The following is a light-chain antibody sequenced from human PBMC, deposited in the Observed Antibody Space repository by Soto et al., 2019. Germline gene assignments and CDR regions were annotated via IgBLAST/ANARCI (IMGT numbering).Light chain of an antibody. CDR3: QQYLNTLWT. V-gene: IGKV4-1*01. Sequence: DFVLTQSPDSLAVSLGERATINCKSSQSVLYSSNNKNYLSWYQQKPGQPPKLIISWASTRESGVPDRFSGSGSGTDFTLTISSLQAEDVAVYYCQQYLNTLWTFGQGTKVEIK. CDR1: QSVLYSSNNKNY. CDR2: WAS. J-gene: IGKJ1*01.